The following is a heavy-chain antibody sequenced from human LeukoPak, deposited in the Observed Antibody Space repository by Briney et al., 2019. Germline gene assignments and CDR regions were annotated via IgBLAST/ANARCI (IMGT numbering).Heavy chain of an antibody. V-gene: IGHV1-69*13. Sequence: GASVKVSCKASGGTFSSYAISWVRQAPGQGLEWMGGIIPIFGTANYAQKFQGRVTITADESTSTAYMELSSLRSEDTAVYYCAREGITIFGVVISYYYYGMDVWGQGTTVTVSS. CDR3: AREGITIFGVVISYYYYGMDV. CDR1: GGTFSSYA. D-gene: IGHD3-3*01. J-gene: IGHJ6*02. CDR2: IIPIFGTA.